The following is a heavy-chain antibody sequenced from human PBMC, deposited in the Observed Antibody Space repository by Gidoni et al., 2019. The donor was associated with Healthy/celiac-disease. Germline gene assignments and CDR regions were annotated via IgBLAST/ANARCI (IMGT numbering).Heavy chain of an antibody. CDR3: TTDSPPIFGVVSGYGMDV. D-gene: IGHD3-3*01. J-gene: IGHJ6*02. CDR1: GFTFSNAW. Sequence: EVQLVESGGGLVKPGGSLRLSCAASGFTFSNAWMSWVRQAPGKGLEWVGRIKSKTDGGTTDYAAPVKGRFTISRDDSKNTLYLQMNSLKTEDTAVYYCTTDSPPIFGVVSGYGMDVWGQGTTVTVSS. V-gene: IGHV3-15*01. CDR2: IKSKTDGGTT.